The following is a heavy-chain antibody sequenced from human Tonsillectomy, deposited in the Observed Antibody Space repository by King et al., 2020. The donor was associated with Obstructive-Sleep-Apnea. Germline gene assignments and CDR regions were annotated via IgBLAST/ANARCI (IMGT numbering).Heavy chain of an antibody. Sequence: VQLVESGGGLVQPGGSLRLSCAASGFTFSSYAMSWVRQAPGKGLEWVSAISGSGGSTYYADSVKGRFTISRDNSKNTLYLQMKSLRAEDTAVYYCAKEITIFGVVIRDYYYYYGMDVWGQGTTVTVSS. V-gene: IGHV3-23*04. CDR2: ISGSGGST. CDR3: AKEITIFGVVIRDYYYYYGMDV. J-gene: IGHJ6*02. D-gene: IGHD3-3*01. CDR1: GFTFSSYA.